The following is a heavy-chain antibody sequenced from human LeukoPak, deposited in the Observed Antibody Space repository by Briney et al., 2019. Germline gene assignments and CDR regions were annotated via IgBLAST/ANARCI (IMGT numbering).Heavy chain of an antibody. J-gene: IGHJ4*02. CDR3: AKLKQWQPQRYFFEY. V-gene: IGHV3-21*04. D-gene: IGHD6-19*01. CDR2: SSSSSIYI. CDR1: GFTFSSYS. Sequence: PGGSLRLSCTASGFTFSSYSMNWVRQAPGKGLEWVSFSSSSSIYIYNADSAKGRFTISRDNSKNTLYLQMNSLRAEDTAVYYCAKLKQWQPQRYFFEYWGQGALVTVAS.